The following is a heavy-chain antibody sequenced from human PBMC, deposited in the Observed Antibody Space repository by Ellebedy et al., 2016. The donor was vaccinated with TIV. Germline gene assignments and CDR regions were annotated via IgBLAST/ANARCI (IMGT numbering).Heavy chain of an antibody. D-gene: IGHD6-19*01. Sequence: GESLKISCEASGFTFSNYWMTWVRQAPGKGLEWVANVKQDGSEENYVDSVKGRFSISRDNTKNSLYVQMNSLRAEDTAVYYCARDQWLGRTYYFDNWGQGTLVTVSS. CDR2: VKQDGSEE. CDR3: ARDQWLGRTYYFDN. J-gene: IGHJ4*02. V-gene: IGHV3-7*01. CDR1: GFTFSNYW.